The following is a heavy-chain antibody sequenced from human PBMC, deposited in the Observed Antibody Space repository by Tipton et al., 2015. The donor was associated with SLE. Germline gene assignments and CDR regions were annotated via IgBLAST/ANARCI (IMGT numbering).Heavy chain of an antibody. CDR2: IFYSGST. CDR1: GGSFRGYF. Sequence: TLSLTCDVYGGSFRGYFWSWIRQPPGKGLEWIGYIFYSGSTYYNPSLKSRVTISVDTSKNQFSLKLSSVTAADTAVYYCARDNTMIVMGAFDIWGQGTMVTVSS. J-gene: IGHJ3*02. V-gene: IGHV4-59*12. CDR3: ARDNTMIVMGAFDI. D-gene: IGHD3-22*01.